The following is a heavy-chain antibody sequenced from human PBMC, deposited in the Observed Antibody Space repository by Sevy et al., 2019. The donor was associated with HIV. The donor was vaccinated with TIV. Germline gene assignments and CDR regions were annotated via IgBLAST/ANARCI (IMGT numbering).Heavy chain of an antibody. CDR2: VYYSGTT. Sequence: SETLSLTCSVSGVSISTSSDYWGWIRQPPGKGLEWIGSVYYSGTTYFKPTLKSRFSISLDTSKNQFSLTLRSGTAADTAVYYCARHGSTNALGIDWYFDLWGRGSLVTVSS. CDR3: ARHGSTNALGIDWYFDL. J-gene: IGHJ2*01. V-gene: IGHV4-39*01. D-gene: IGHD1-7*01. CDR1: GVSISTSSDY.